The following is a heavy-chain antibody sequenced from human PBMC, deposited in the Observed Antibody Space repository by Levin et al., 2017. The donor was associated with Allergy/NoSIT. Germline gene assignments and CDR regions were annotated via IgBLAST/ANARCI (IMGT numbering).Heavy chain of an antibody. CDR2: ISYDGNNK. CDR3: ARRDGYTIDY. CDR1: GFTFSTYG. J-gene: IGHJ4*02. D-gene: IGHD5-24*01. V-gene: IGHV3-30*03. Sequence: GGSLRLSCAASGFTFSTYGMHWVRQAPGKGLEWVAVISYDGNNKYYADSVKGRFTISRDNSKNTLYLQMNSLRAEDTALYYCARRDGYTIDYWGQGSLVTVSS.